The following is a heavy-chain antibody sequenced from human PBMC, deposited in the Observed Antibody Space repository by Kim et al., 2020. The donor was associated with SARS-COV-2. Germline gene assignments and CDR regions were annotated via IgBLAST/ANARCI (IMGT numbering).Heavy chain of an antibody. V-gene: IGHV4-34*01. CDR3: ARGVRGYSYGPYKYFDY. D-gene: IGHD5-18*01. Sequence: SETLSLTCAVYGGSSSGYYWSWIRQPPGKGLEWIGEINHSGSTNYNPSLKSRVTISVDTSKNQFSLKLSSVTAADTAVYYCARGVRGYSYGPYKYFDYWG. J-gene: IGHJ4*01. CDR2: INHSGST. CDR1: GGSSSGYY.